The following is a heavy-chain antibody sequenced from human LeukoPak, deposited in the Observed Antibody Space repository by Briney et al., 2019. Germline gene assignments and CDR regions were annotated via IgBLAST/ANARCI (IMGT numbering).Heavy chain of an antibody. V-gene: IGHV1-2*04. CDR1: GYTFTGYY. Sequence: ASVKVPCKASGYTFTGYYMHWVRQATGQGLEWMGWINPNSGGTNYAQKFQGWVTMTRDTSISTAYMELSRLRSDDTAVYYCARGRRTPLLWFGDGEFDYWGQGTLVTVSS. CDR2: INPNSGGT. J-gene: IGHJ4*02. D-gene: IGHD3-10*01. CDR3: ARGRRTPLLWFGDGEFDY.